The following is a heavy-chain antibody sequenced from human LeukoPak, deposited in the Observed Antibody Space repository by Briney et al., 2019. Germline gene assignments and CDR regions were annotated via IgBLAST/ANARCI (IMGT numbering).Heavy chain of an antibody. CDR3: ATRSIAAAGTMVY. CDR2: ISGSGGST. Sequence: PGGSLRLSCAASGFTFSIYAMSWVRQAPGKGLEWVSAISGSGGSTYYADSVKGRFTISRDNSKNTLFLQMNSLRAEDTAVYYCATRSIAAAGTMVYWGQGTLVTVSS. V-gene: IGHV3-23*01. CDR1: GFTFSIYA. J-gene: IGHJ4*02. D-gene: IGHD6-13*01.